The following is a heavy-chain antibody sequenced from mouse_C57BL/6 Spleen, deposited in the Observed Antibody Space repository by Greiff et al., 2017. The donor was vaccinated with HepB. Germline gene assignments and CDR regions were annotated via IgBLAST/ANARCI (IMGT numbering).Heavy chain of an antibody. V-gene: IGHV1-82*01. CDR2: IYPGDGDT. J-gene: IGHJ2*01. CDR3: AIYHGYLYYFDY. CDR1: GYAFSSSW. D-gene: IGHD2-3*01. Sequence: VQLQQSGPELVKPGASVKISCKASGYAFSSSWMNWVKQRPGKGLEWIGRIYPGDGDTNYNGKFKGKATLTADKSSSTAYMQLSSLTSEDSAVYFCAIYHGYLYYFDYWGQGTTLTVSS.